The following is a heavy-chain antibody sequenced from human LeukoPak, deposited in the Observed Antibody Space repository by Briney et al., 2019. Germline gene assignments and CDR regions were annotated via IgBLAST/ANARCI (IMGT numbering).Heavy chain of an antibody. CDR2: IYYSGST. CDR3: ARDRWRLNY. V-gene: IGHV4-59*01. CDR1: GASITTYS. J-gene: IGHJ4*02. Sequence: SETLSLTCSVSGASITTYSWNWLRQSPGKGLEWIGYIYYSGSTNYNPSLKSRVTISVDTSKNQFSLKLSSVTAADTAVYYCARDRWRLNYWGQGTLVTVSS. D-gene: IGHD4-23*01.